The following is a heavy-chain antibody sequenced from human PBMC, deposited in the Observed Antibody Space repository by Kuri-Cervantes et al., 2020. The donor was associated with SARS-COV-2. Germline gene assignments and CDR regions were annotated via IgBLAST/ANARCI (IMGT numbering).Heavy chain of an antibody. Sequence: GGSLRLSCAASGFTVSSNYMSWVRQAPGKGLEWVSVIYSGGSTYYADSVKGRFTISRDNSKNTLYLQMNSLRAEDTAVYYCAKLIIAAAGTEGPGYWGQGTLVTVSS. J-gene: IGHJ4*02. CDR2: IYSGGST. CDR3: AKLIIAAAGTEGPGY. D-gene: IGHD6-13*01. CDR1: GFTVSSNY. V-gene: IGHV3-53*01.